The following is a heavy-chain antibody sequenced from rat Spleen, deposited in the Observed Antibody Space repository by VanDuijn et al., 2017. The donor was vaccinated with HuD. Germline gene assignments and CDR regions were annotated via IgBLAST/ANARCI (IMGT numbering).Heavy chain of an antibody. J-gene: IGHJ2*01. V-gene: IGHV2-47*01. Sequence: QVQLKESGPGLVQPSQTLSLTCSVSGLSLASNSVSWIRQPPGKGLEWLGVIWSHGGTDYSSAIKSRLSISRDTSKGQVFLKMNSLQTEDTAMYFCARRLGDWGQGVMVTVSS. CDR2: IWSHGGT. CDR1: GLSLASNS. CDR3: ARRLGD. D-gene: IGHD1-5*01.